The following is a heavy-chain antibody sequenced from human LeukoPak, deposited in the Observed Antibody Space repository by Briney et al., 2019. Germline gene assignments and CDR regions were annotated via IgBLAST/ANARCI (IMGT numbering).Heavy chain of an antibody. CDR3: AISIAVAEGTVYYYGMDV. CDR2: IYHSGST. J-gene: IGHJ6*02. D-gene: IGHD6-19*01. V-gene: IGHV4-38-2*02. CDR1: GYSISSGYY. Sequence: PSETLSLTCTVSGYSISSGYYWGWIRQPPGKGLEWIGSIYHSGSTYYNPSLKSRVTISVDTSKNQFSLKLSSVTAADTAVYYCAISIAVAEGTVYYYGMDVWGQGTTVTVSS.